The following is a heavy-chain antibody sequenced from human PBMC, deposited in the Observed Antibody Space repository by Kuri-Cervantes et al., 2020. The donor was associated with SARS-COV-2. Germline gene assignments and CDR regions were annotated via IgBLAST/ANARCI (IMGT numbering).Heavy chain of an antibody. D-gene: IGHD1-26*01. CDR3: ARDQRRYRANDAPYDF. V-gene: IGHV4-59*01. Sequence: GSLRLSCTVSGGSISSYYWSWIRQPPGKGLEWIGYIYYSGSTNYNPSLKSRVTMSVDTSKNQFSLKLSSVTAADTAVYYCARDQRRYRANDAPYDFWGQGTLVTVSS. J-gene: IGHJ4*02. CDR2: IYYSGST. CDR1: GGSISSYY.